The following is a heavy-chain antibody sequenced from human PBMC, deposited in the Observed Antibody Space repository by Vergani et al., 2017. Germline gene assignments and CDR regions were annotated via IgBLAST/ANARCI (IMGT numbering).Heavy chain of an antibody. CDR3: VXEKIDLGSYFFDS. Sequence: EVQLLESGGDLVQPGGSLRLSCTASGFIFSTYAVSWVRQAPGRGLAWVSSISGPGLSTYYADSVKGRFSISRDNSKNTVFLQMHSLRAEDTAIYYCVXEKIDLGSYFFDSWGHGILVTVSS. D-gene: IGHD2/OR15-2a*01. CDR1: GFIFSTYA. J-gene: IGHJ4*01. V-gene: IGHV3-23*01. CDR2: ISGPGLST.